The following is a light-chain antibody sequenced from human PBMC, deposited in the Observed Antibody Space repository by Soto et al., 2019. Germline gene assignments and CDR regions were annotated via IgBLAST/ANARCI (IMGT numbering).Light chain of an antibody. Sequence: DSQMTQSPSTLCASVGERVTITCLASQSISSWLAWYQQKPGKAPKVLIYAASSLQSGVPSRFSGIGSGTDFTLSISSLQPEDFATYYCQQSYSGPLTFGGGSKVDI. J-gene: IGKJ4*01. CDR3: QQSYSGPLT. CDR1: QSISSW. V-gene: IGKV1-39*01. CDR2: AAS.